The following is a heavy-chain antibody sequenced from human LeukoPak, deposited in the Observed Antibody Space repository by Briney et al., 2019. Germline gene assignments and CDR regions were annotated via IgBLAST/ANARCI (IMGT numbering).Heavy chain of an antibody. CDR3: ATDPGSSAFDL. V-gene: IGHV3-7*01. CDR2: INRDSSVK. D-gene: IGHD1-14*01. CDR1: GFNFAAFW. J-gene: IGHJ4*02. Sequence: GGSLRLYCPASGFNFAAFWMSWVRQTPEKGLEFVANINRDSSVKNYVDSVKGRFTISGDNAKKSLFLELNSLRADDTAVFYCATDPGSSAFDLWGQGSLVTVST.